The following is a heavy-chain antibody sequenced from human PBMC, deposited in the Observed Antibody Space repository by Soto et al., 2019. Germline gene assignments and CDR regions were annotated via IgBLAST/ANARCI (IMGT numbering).Heavy chain of an antibody. J-gene: IGHJ6*02. D-gene: IGHD3-10*01. CDR1: GGSMSSYY. CDR2: IYYSGST. V-gene: IGHV4-59*01. Sequence: QVQLQESGPGLVKPSETLSLTCTVSGGSMSSYYWSWIRQPPGKGLEWIGYIYYSGSTNYNPSLKGRVTLPVXXPXNXXCLKLSSVTAADTAVYYCARRGYGPGFPYYYGMDVWGQGTTVTVSS. CDR3: ARRGYGPGFPYYYGMDV.